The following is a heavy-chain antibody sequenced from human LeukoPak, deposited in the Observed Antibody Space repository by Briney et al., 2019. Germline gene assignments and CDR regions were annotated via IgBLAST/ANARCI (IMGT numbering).Heavy chain of an antibody. Sequence: GGSLRLSCAASGFTFSSYAMSWVRQAPGKGLEWVSAISGSGGSTYYADSVKGRFTISRDNSKNTLYLQMNSLRAEDTAVYYCAMRSMYYRTFDYWGLGTLVTVSS. D-gene: IGHD2-8*01. J-gene: IGHJ4*02. CDR3: AMRSMYYRTFDY. CDR1: GFTFSSYA. V-gene: IGHV3-23*01. CDR2: ISGSGGST.